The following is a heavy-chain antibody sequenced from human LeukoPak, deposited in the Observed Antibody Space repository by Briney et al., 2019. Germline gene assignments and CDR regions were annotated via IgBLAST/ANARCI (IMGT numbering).Heavy chain of an antibody. CDR3: ARTLGYCSSTSCYYGYYYYYYMDV. V-gene: IGHV1-2*02. Sequence: ASVKVFCKASGYTFTGYYMHWVRQAPGQGLEWMGWINPNSGGTNYAQKFQGRVTMTRDTSISTAYMELSRLRSDDTAVYYCARTLGYCSSTSCYYGYYYYYYMDVWGKGTTVTVSS. D-gene: IGHD2-2*01. J-gene: IGHJ6*03. CDR1: GYTFTGYY. CDR2: INPNSGGT.